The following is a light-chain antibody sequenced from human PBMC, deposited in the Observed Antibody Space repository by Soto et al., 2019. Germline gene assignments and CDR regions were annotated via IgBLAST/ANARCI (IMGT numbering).Light chain of an antibody. CDR1: SSDVGGYNY. CDR2: EVS. J-gene: IGLJ2*01. V-gene: IGLV2-14*01. Sequence: QSALTQPASVSGSPGEPITISCTGTSSDVGGYNYVSWYQQPPGKAPKLMIYEVSNRPSGVSNRFSGSKSGNTASLTISGLQAEDEADYYCSSYTSSSTVVFGGGTKVTVL. CDR3: SSYTSSSTVV.